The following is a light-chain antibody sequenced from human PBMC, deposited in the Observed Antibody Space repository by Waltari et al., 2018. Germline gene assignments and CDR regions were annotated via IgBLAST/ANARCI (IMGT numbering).Light chain of an antibody. CDR1: QSVSDH. Sequence: EIDMTQSPAPLSVSPGERATLSCRASQSVSDHLAWYQQKPGQTPSLLIYGASTRATGIPARFSGSGSGTEFTLTISSLQSEDFAVYFCQQYDDWPPWTFGQGTKVEMK. V-gene: IGKV3-15*01. CDR2: GAS. CDR3: QQYDDWPPWT. J-gene: IGKJ1*01.